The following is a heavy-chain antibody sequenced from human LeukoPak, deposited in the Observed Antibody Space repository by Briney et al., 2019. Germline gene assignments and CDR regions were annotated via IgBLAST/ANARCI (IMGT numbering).Heavy chain of an antibody. D-gene: IGHD5-24*01. CDR1: GGSISSGGYY. V-gene: IGHV4-31*03. CDR2: IYYSGST. Sequence: SSQTLSLTCTVSGGSISSGGYYWSWIRQHQGKGLEWIGYIYYSGSTYYNPSLKSRVTISVDTSKNQFSLKLSSVTAADTAVYYCARDSRVHPSIYYFDYWGQGTLVTVSS. J-gene: IGHJ4*02. CDR3: ARDSRVHPSIYYFDY.